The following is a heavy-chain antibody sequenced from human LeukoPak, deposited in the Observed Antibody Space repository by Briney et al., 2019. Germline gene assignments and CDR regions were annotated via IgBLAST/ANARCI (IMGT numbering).Heavy chain of an antibody. CDR2: IYYSGST. D-gene: IGHD2-2*01. V-gene: IGHV4-39*01. CDR1: GGSISSSSYY. CDR3: ARRGYCSSTSCYEYWLDP. Sequence: PSETLSLTCTVSGGSISSSSYYWGWIRQPPGKGLEWIGIIYYSGSTYYNPSLKSRLTISVDTSKNQFSLKLSSVTATDTAVYYCARRGYCSSTSCYEYWLDPWGQGTLVTVSP. J-gene: IGHJ5*02.